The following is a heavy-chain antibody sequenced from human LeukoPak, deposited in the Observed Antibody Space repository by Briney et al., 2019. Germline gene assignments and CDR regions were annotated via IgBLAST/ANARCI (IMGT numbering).Heavy chain of an antibody. D-gene: IGHD3-10*01. CDR1: DFTLSSYW. Sequence: PGGSLRLSCAASDFTLSSYWMYWVCQAPGKGLVWVSRINSDGSSTNYADSVKGRFTISRDNAKNTLYLQMNSLRAEDTAVYYCARGGIRFIDYWGQGTLVTVSS. CDR2: INSDGSST. J-gene: IGHJ4*02. CDR3: ARGGIRFIDY. V-gene: IGHV3-74*01.